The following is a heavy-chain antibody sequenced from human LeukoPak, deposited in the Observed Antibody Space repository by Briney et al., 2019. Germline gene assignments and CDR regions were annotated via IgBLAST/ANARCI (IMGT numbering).Heavy chain of an antibody. V-gene: IGHV3-74*01. Sequence: PGGSLRLSCEASGFTFSSYWMHWVRQPPGKGLVWISRINVDGGTTDYADSVRGRFTISRDNAKNTLYLQMNNLRAEDTAVYYCARDMTGPLDYWGQGTLVTASS. D-gene: IGHD1-20*01. CDR3: ARDMTGPLDY. J-gene: IGHJ4*02. CDR1: GFTFSSYW. CDR2: INVDGGTT.